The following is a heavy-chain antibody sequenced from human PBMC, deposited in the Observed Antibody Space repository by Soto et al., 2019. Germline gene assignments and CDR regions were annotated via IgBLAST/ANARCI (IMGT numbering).Heavy chain of an antibody. CDR3: ARGVVVVVAATPSPWFDP. V-gene: IGHV4-34*01. J-gene: IGHJ5*02. CDR2: INHSGST. CDR1: GGSFSGYY. Sequence: SETLSLTCAVYGGSFSGYYWSWIRQPPGKGLEWIGEINHSGSTNYNPSLKSRVTISVDTPKNQFSLKLSSVTAADTAVYYCARGVVVVVAATPSPWFDPWGQGTLVTVSS. D-gene: IGHD2-15*01.